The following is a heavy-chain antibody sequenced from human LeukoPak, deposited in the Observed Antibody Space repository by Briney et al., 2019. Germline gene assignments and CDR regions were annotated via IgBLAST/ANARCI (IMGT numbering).Heavy chain of an antibody. V-gene: IGHV4-59*08. D-gene: IGHD1-1*01. CDR2: IYYSGST. Sequence: SSETLSLTCTVSGGFISSYYWSWIRQPPGKGLEWIGYIYYSGSTNYNPSLKSRVTISVDTSKNQFSLKLSSVTAADTAVYYCARHENWKDPWFDPWGQGTLVTVSS. J-gene: IGHJ5*02. CDR3: ARHENWKDPWFDP. CDR1: GGFISSYY.